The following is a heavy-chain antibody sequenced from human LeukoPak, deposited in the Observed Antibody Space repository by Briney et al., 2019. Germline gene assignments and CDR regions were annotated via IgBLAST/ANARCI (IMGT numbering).Heavy chain of an antibody. CDR2: IYYSGST. J-gene: IGHJ3*02. V-gene: IGHV4-59*01. D-gene: IGHD3-3*01. Sequence: SETPSLTCTVSGGPISSYYWSWIRQPPGKGLEWIGYIYYSGSTNYNPSLKSRVTISVDTSKNQFSLKVSSVTAADTAVYYCARELRFLEWLLSTGPSNAFDIWGQGTMVTVSS. CDR1: GGPISSYY. CDR3: ARELRFLEWLLSTGPSNAFDI.